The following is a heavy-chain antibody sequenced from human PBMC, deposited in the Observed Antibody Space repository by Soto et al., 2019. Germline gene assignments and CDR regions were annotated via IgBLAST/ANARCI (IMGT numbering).Heavy chain of an antibody. V-gene: IGHV3-64*01. J-gene: IGHJ5*02. D-gene: IGHD1-1*01. CDR2: LTNNGGTT. CDR3: ARDQSWHDLVWWFDP. Sequence: GGSLRLSCAASGFTFSTYAMHWVRQAPGKGLEYVSALTNNGGTTYYASSVKGRFTISRDNSKNTLYLQMGSLRAEDTAVYYCARDQSWHDLVWWFDPWGQGTLVTVSS. CDR1: GFTFSTYA.